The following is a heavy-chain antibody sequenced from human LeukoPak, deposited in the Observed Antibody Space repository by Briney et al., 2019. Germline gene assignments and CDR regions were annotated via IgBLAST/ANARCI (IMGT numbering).Heavy chain of an antibody. D-gene: IGHD6-19*01. V-gene: IGHV4-39*07. CDR2: IYYSGST. CDR3: AREAVAGISYHDAFDI. Sequence: PSETLSLTCTVSGGSISSSSYYWGWIRQPPGKGLEWIGSIYYSGSTYYNPSLKSRVTISVDTSKNQFSLKLSSVTAADTAVYYCAREAVAGISYHDAFDIWGQGTMVTVSS. J-gene: IGHJ3*02. CDR1: GGSISSSSYY.